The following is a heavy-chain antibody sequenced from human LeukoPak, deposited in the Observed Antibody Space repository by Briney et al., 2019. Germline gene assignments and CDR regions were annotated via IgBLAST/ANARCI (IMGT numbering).Heavy chain of an antibody. CDR1: GFTFSSYG. D-gene: IGHD3-3*01. J-gene: IGHJ4*02. CDR3: AKDAIFGVVTTYYFDY. V-gene: IGHV3-30*02. Sequence: PGGSLRLSCAASGFTFSSYGMHWVRQAPGKGLEWVAFIRYDGSNKYYADSVKGRFTISRDNSKNTLYLQMNSLRAEDTAVYYCAKDAIFGVVTTYYFDYWGQGTLVTVSS. CDR2: IRYDGSNK.